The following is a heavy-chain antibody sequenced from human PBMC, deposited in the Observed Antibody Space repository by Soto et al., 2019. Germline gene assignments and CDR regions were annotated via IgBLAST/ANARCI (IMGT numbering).Heavy chain of an antibody. V-gene: IGHV4-30-2*01. CDR1: GGSISSGGYS. J-gene: IGHJ5*02. D-gene: IGHD6-6*01. CDR3: ARVGPYSSSSVFDP. Sequence: PSETLSLTCAVSGGSISSGGYSWGWIRQPPGKGLEWIGYIYHSGSTYYNPSLKSRVTISVDRSKNQFSLKLSSVTAADTAVYYCARVGPYSSSSVFDPWGQGTLVTVPQ. CDR2: IYHSGST.